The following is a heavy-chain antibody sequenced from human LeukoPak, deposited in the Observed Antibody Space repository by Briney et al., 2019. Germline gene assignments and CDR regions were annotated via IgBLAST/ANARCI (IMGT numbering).Heavy chain of an antibody. Sequence: SETLSLTCTVSGYSIRSSYYWGWIRQPPGKGLEWIGSIYHSGITYYNPTRQSRVTISVDTSKNQFSLKLSSVTAADTAVYYCARGSGDDYYYMDVWGKGTTVTVSS. J-gene: IGHJ6*03. D-gene: IGHD7-27*01. V-gene: IGHV4-38-2*02. CDR3: ARGSGDDYYYMDV. CDR1: GYSIRSSYY. CDR2: IYHSGIT.